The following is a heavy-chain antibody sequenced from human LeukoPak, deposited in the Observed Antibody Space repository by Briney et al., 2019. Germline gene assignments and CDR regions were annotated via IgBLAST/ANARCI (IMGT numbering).Heavy chain of an antibody. CDR3: AKDPPAGYCTNGVCHDY. CDR2: ISGSGGST. V-gene: IGHV3-23*01. J-gene: IGHJ4*02. CDR1: GFTFSSYA. D-gene: IGHD2-8*01. Sequence: PGGSLRLSCAASGFTFSSYAMSWVRQAPGKGLEWVSAISGSGGSTYCADSVKGRFTISRDNSKNTLYLQMNSLRAEDTAVYYCAKDPPAGYCTNGVCHDYWGQGTLVTVSS.